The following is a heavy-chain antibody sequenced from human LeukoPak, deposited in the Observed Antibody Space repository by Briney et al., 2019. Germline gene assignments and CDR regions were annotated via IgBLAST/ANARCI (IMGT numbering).Heavy chain of an antibody. D-gene: IGHD2-21*01. CDR3: AKDVGGIGGYYYYYMDV. J-gene: IGHJ6*03. Sequence: GGSLRLSCVASGFTFNAFGMHWVRQAPGKGLEWVAFIRYDGNDKYYSGSVEGRFTISRDNPKNTLYLQMNSLRAEDTAVYYCAKDVGGIGGYYYYYMDVWGKGTTVTVSS. CDR2: IRYDGNDK. CDR1: GFTFNAFG. V-gene: IGHV3-30*02.